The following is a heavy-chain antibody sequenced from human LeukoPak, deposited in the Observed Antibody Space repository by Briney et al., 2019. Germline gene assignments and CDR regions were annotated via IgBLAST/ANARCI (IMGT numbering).Heavy chain of an antibody. Sequence: SVKVSCKASGGTFSSYAISWVRQAPGQGLEWMGRIIPILGIANYAQKFQGRVTITADKSTSTAYMELSSLRSEVTAAYYCARHPGIAVAGFDYWGQGTLVTVSS. CDR3: ARHPGIAVAGFDY. CDR2: IIPILGIA. CDR1: GGTFSSYA. D-gene: IGHD6-19*01. J-gene: IGHJ4*02. V-gene: IGHV1-69*04.